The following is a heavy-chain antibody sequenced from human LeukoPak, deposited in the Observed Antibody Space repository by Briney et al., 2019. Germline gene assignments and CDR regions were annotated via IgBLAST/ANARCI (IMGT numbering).Heavy chain of an antibody. CDR3: AKGGSIAVADIYYYYYMDV. D-gene: IGHD6-19*01. V-gene: IGHV3-30*02. CDR2: IRYDGSHK. CDR1: GFIFSNFG. Sequence: GGSLRLSCAPSGFIFSNFGMHWVRQAPGKGLEWLAFIRYDGSHKYYADSVEGRFTISRDNSKNTLYMQLNSLRAEDTAVYYCAKGGSIAVADIYYYYYMDVWGKGTTVTISS. J-gene: IGHJ6*03.